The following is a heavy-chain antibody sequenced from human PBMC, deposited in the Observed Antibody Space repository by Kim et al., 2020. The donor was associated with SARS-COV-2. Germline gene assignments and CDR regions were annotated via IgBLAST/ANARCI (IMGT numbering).Heavy chain of an antibody. D-gene: IGHD3-9*01. CDR2: INPSGGST. CDR3: AREVTYYDILTGYYNGRWFDP. J-gene: IGHJ5*02. Sequence: ASVKVSCKASGYTFTSYYMHWVRQAPGQGLEWMGIINPSGGSTSYAQKFQGRVTMTRDTSTSTVYMELSSLRSEDTAVYYCAREVTYYDILTGYYNGRWFDPWGQGTLVTVSS. CDR1: GYTFTSYY. V-gene: IGHV1-46*01.